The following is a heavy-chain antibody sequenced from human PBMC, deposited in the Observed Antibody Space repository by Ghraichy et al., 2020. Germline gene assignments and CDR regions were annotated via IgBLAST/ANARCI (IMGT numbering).Heavy chain of an antibody. D-gene: IGHD4-11*01. J-gene: IGHJ6*04. CDR1: GFTFNNYA. V-gene: IGHV3-23*01. CDR3: AKDRGHPYNNYRINV. Sequence: GGSLRLSCEASGFTFNNYAMTWVRQAPGKGLEWVSTIINRGDASYHADAVRGRFTTSRDNSKNTLFLQMNSLRVGDTAIYYCAKDRGHPYNNYRINVWGNGTTVTVSS. CDR2: IINRGDAS.